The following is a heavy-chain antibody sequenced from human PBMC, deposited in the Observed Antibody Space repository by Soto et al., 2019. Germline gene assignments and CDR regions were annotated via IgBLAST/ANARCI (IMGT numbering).Heavy chain of an antibody. CDR1: GFTFSSYA. Sequence: GGSVRLSCAASGFTFSSYAMHWVRQAPGKGLEWVAVISYDGSNKYYADSVKGRFTISRDNSKNTLYLQMNSLRAEDTAVYYCARVAPSSCPNSVCYYYGMDVWGQGTTVTVSS. V-gene: IGHV3-30-3*01. CDR3: ARVAPSSCPNSVCYYYGMDV. CDR2: ISYDGSNK. J-gene: IGHJ6*02. D-gene: IGHD6-13*01.